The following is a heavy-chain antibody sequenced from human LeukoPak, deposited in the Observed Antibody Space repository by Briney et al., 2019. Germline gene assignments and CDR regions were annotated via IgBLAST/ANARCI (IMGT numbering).Heavy chain of an antibody. V-gene: IGHV3-48*03. J-gene: IGHJ6*03. CDR3: AKDPRRRRTWIQLWLREGDYYYYMDV. CDR2: ISSSGSTI. D-gene: IGHD5-18*01. Sequence: PGGSLRLSCAASGFTFSSYEMNWVRQAPGKGLEWVSYISSSGSTIYYADSVKGRFTISRDNAKNSLYLQMNSLRAEDTAVYYCAKDPRRRRTWIQLWLREGDYYYYMDVWGKGTTVTVSS. CDR1: GFTFSSYE.